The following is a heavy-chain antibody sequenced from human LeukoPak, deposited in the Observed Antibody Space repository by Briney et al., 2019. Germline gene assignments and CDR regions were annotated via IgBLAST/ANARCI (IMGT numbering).Heavy chain of an antibody. D-gene: IGHD6-13*01. V-gene: IGHV3-30-3*01. CDR3: ARGTTSIAAAGTLDY. J-gene: IGHJ4*02. CDR1: GFTFSSYT. Sequence: GALRLSSAASGFTFSSYTMRWGRQGPGKGLEWVVVISYDGSNKYYADSVKGRFPISRDNSKNTLYLQMNSLRAEDTSVYDCARGTTSIAAAGTLDYWGQGTLVTVSS. CDR2: ISYDGSNK.